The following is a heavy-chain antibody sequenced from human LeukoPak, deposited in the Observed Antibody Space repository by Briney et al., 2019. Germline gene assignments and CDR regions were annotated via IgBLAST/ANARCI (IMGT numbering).Heavy chain of an antibody. CDR2: TGSTGVST. CDR1: GFTFSSYA. D-gene: IGHD2-2*01. CDR3: AKDPGVVPAHYFDY. V-gene: IGHV3-23*01. J-gene: IGHJ4*02. Sequence: GGSLRLSCAASGFTFSSYAMNWVRQAPGKGLGWVSGTGSTGVSTFYADSVKGRFTVSRDNSKNTLSLQMNSLRAEDTAVYYCAKDPGVVPAHYFDYWGQGTLVTVSS.